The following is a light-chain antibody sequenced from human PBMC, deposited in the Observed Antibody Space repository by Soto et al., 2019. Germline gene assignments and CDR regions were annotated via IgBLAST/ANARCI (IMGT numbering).Light chain of an antibody. CDR2: KAS. J-gene: IGKJ4*01. CDR3: QQLNSYPLT. V-gene: IGKV1-5*03. CDR1: QTISSW. Sequence: DIQMTQSASTLAGSLGARVTITCGASQTISSWLAWYQQKQGKAPKPLIYKASTLKSGVPSRFSGSGYGTEFNLTISSLQTDDLATYYCQQLNSYPLTFGGGTKVDIK.